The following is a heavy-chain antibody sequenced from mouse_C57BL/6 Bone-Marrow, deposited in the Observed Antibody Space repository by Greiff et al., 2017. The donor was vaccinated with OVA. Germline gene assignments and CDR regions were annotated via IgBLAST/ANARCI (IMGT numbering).Heavy chain of an antibody. J-gene: IGHJ2*01. Sequence: VQLQQSGPVLVKPGASVKMSCKASGYTFTDYYMNWVKQSHGKSLEWIGVINPYNGGTSYNQKFKGKATLTVDKSSSTAYMERNSLTSEDSAVYYCARLTTVVALDYWGQGTTLTVSS. D-gene: IGHD1-1*01. V-gene: IGHV1-19*01. CDR3: ARLTTVVALDY. CDR1: GYTFTDYY. CDR2: INPYNGGT.